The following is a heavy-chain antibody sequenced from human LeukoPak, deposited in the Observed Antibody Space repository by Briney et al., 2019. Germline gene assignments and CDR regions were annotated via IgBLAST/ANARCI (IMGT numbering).Heavy chain of an antibody. D-gene: IGHD2-21*01. J-gene: IGHJ6*02. CDR2: INSDGSST. CDR3: TRDYSYAMAV. CDR1: GFTFSRAW. Sequence: GGSLRLSCAASGFTFSRAWMHWVRQTPGKGLVWVSRINSDGSSTNYADSVKGRFTISRDNAKNMVTLQMNSLRAEDTAIYYCTRDYSYAMAVWGQGTTVTVSS. V-gene: IGHV3-74*01.